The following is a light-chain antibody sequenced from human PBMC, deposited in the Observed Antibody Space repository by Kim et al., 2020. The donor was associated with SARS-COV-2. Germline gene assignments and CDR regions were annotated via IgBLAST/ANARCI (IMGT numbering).Light chain of an antibody. J-gene: IGLJ3*02. CDR1: FGDVERYDL. Sequence: ISICCTGNFGDVERYDLASWYHSLPGKAPEHVIYEVTKRPSGVSNRFSGSKSGNTASLTISGLQAEDEADYSCCSFAGSSTTHWVFGGGTQLTVL. V-gene: IGLV2-23*02. CDR3: CSFAGSSTTHWV. CDR2: EVT.